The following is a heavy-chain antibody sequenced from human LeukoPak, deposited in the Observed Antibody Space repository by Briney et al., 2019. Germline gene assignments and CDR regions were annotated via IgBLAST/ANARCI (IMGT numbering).Heavy chain of an antibody. Sequence: PSETLSLTCAVYGGSFSGYYWSWIRQPPGKGLEWIGEINHSGSTNYNPSLKSRVTISVDTSKNQFSLKLSSVTAADTAVYYCARGPNYHMDVWGKGTTVTVSS. CDR2: INHSGST. J-gene: IGHJ6*03. V-gene: IGHV4-34*01. CDR1: GGSFSGYY. CDR3: ARGPNYHMDV.